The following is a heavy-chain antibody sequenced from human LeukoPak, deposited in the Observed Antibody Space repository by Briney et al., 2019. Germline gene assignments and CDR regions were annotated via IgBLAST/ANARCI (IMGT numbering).Heavy chain of an antibody. CDR3: ASRYCSGGSCFFDY. Sequence: PSETLSLTCTVSGGSISSYYWSWIRQPPGKGLGWIGYIYNSGTTNYNPSLKSRVTMSVDTSKNQFSLKLSSVTAADTAIYHCASRYCSGGSCFFDYWGQGTLVTVSS. CDR1: GGSISSYY. CDR2: IYNSGTT. D-gene: IGHD2-15*01. J-gene: IGHJ4*02. V-gene: IGHV4-59*08.